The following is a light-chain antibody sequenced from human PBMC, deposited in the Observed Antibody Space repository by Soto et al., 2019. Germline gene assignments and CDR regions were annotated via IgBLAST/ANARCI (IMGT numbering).Light chain of an antibody. V-gene: IGKV1-27*01. Sequence: DIPMTQSPSTLSASVGDRVTIASRVSHGISTYFNCYRHKPDEVPNLLIYRVFNLQAGLTSRFSGSGSGTDFILTISSLQPKDAAICCAQRNYNAHPDSDLSFGGGTKVDIK. CDR2: RVF. CDR1: HGISTY. CDR3: QRNYNAHPDSDLS. J-gene: IGKJ4*01.